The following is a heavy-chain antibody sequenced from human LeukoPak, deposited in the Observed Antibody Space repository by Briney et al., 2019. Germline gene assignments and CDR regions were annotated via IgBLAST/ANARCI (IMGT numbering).Heavy chain of an antibody. CDR3: ARDWYQGYNTGNDAFDI. CDR2: ISSSSAYM. D-gene: IGHD2-15*01. V-gene: IGHV3-21*01. CDR1: GFTFSTYS. J-gene: IGHJ3*02. Sequence: PGGSLRLSCAASGFTFSTYSMNRVRQAPGKGLEWVSSISSSSAYMYYADSVKGRFTISRDNAKNSLFLQMNSLRAEDTAVFYCARDWYQGYNTGNDAFDIWGQGTMVTVSS.